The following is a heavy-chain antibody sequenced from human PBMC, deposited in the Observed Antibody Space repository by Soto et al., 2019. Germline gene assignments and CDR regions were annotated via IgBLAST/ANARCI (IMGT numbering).Heavy chain of an antibody. CDR1: GGSISSANW. J-gene: IGHJ5*02. Sequence: QVHLQESGPGLVKPSGTLSLTCAVSGGSISSANWWGWVRQPPGKGLEWIGEVYHTGNTNYNPSLKSRVTPSVDKSNNQFSPTPTSVTAADTALYYCARLDSNSWFDPWGQGTLVTVSS. V-gene: IGHV4-4*02. CDR3: ARLDSNSWFDP. D-gene: IGHD1-1*01. CDR2: VYHTGNT.